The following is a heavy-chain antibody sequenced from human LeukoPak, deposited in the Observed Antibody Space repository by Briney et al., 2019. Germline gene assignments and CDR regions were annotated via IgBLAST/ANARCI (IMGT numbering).Heavy chain of an antibody. J-gene: IGHJ3*02. CDR3: ARGGYSHAFDI. CDR2: INDDGSDA. CDR1: GFTFSPFW. Sequence: GXSLRLSCGASGFTFSPFWMHWVRQSPGKGVVWVSRINDDGSDAIYADSVKGGFAISRENAKNTMYLQMNSLRADDTAVYYCARGGYSHAFDIWGQGTTVTVSS. V-gene: IGHV3-74*01. D-gene: IGHD2-21*01.